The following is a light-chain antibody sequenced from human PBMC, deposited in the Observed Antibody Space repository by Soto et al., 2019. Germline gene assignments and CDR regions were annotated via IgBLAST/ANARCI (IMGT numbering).Light chain of an antibody. V-gene: IGKV2-28*01. CDR2: LGS. Sequence: DLVMTQSPLSLPVTPGEPASISCRSSQSLLHSNGYNYLDWYLQKPGQSPQLLIYLGSNRASGVPDRFSGSGSGTDFTLKISRVEAEDVGVYYCMQALQTPFTFGPGTKVDIE. CDR1: QSLLHSNGYNY. J-gene: IGKJ3*01. CDR3: MQALQTPFT.